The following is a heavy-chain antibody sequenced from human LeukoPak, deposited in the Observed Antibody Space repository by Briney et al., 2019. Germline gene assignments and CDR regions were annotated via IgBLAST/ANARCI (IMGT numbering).Heavy chain of an antibody. J-gene: IGHJ6*02. CDR1: GFTFSSYG. V-gene: IGHV3-30*18. CDR2: ISYDGSNK. CDR3: EKVLPQDYDFWSGYYTDSNLYYYHGMDV. D-gene: IGHD3-3*01. Sequence: GRSLRLSCAASGFTFSSYGMHWVRQVPGKGLEWVAVISYDGSNKYYADYVKGRFTISRDNSKNTLYLQMNSLRVEETAVYYCEKVLPQDYDFWSGYYTDSNLYYYHGMDVWGQGTTVTVSS.